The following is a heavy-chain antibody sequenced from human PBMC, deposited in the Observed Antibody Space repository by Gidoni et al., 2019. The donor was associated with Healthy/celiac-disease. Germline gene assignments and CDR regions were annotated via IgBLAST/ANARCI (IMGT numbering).Heavy chain of an antibody. D-gene: IGHD6-19*01. CDR2: IYYSGST. CDR1: GGSISSSSYY. V-gene: IGHV4-39*01. J-gene: IGHJ4*02. Sequence: QLQLQESGPGLVKPSETLSLTCTVSGGSISSSSYYWGWIRHPPGKGLEWIGSIYYSGSTYYNPSLKSRVTISVDTSKNQFSLKLSSVTAADTAVYYCARRDSSGWYWGQGTLVTVSS. CDR3: ARRDSSGWY.